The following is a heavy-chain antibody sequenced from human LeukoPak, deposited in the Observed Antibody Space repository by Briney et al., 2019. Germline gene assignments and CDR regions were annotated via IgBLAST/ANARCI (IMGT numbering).Heavy chain of an antibody. D-gene: IGHD6-19*01. CDR2: INPNSGGT. V-gene: IGHV1-2*02. J-gene: IGHJ4*02. CDR1: GYTXTGYY. Sequence: GASVKVSCKASGYTXTGYYMHWVRQAPGQGLEWMGWINPNSGGTNHAQKFQGRVTMTRDTSISTAYMELSRLRSDDTAVYYCARDPGIVVAGGFPSALWGQGTLVIVSS. CDR3: ARDPGIVVAGGFPSAL.